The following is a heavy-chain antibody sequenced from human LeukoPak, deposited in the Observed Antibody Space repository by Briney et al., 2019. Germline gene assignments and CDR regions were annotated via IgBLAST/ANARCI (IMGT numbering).Heavy chain of an antibody. J-gene: IGHJ4*02. V-gene: IGHV1-8*03. CDR2: MNPNSGYT. CDR1: GYTFTTYD. Sequence: ASVKVSCKASGYTFTTYDINWVRQATRHGVEWMGWMNPNSGYTGYAQKFQGRVTITRDTSISTAYMELSSLRSEDTAVYYCARVAGSIDYWGQGTLVTVSS. CDR3: ARVAGSIDY. D-gene: IGHD6-19*01.